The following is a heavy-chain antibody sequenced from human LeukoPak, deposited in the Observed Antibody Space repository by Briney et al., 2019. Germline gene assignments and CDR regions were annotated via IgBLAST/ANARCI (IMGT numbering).Heavy chain of an antibody. D-gene: IGHD2-2*01. Sequence: EGSLRLSCAASGFTFSSYSMNWVRQAPGKGLEWVSSISSSSSYIYYADSVKGRFTISRDNAKNSLYLQMNSLRAEDTAVYYCARDHCSSTSCYGYYYYGMDVWGQGTTVTVSS. CDR3: ARDHCSSTSCYGYYYYGMDV. J-gene: IGHJ6*02. CDR2: ISSSSSYI. V-gene: IGHV3-21*01. CDR1: GFTFSSYS.